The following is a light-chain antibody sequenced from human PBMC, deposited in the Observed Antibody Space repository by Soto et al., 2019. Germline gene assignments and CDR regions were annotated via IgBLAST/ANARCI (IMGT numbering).Light chain of an antibody. J-gene: IGKJ1*01. CDR2: AAS. CDR3: QQSYSTPRT. CDR1: QSISSW. Sequence: DIQMTQSHSTLSASVADRVTITCRASQSISSWLAWYQQKPGKVPKLLMYAASSLQSGVPSRFSGSGSGTDFTLTISSLQPEDFATYYCQQSYSTPRTFGQGTKVDIK. V-gene: IGKV1-39*01.